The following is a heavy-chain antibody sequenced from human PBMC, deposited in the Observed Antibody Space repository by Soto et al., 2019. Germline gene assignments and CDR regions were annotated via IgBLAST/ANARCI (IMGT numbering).Heavy chain of an antibody. V-gene: IGHV4-34*01. CDR3: ARVDYGDYVAEYFQH. J-gene: IGHJ1*01. CDR1: GGSFSGYY. Sequence: SETLSLTCAVYGGSFSGYYWSWIRQPPGKGLEWIGEINHSGSTNYNPSLKSRVTISVDTSKNQFSLKLSSVTAADTAVYYCARVDYGDYVAEYFQHWGQGTLVTVSS. CDR2: INHSGST. D-gene: IGHD4-17*01.